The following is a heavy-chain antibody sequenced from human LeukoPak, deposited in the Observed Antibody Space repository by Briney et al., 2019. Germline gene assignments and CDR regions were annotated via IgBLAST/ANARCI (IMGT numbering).Heavy chain of an antibody. CDR2: ISYDGSNK. CDR1: GFTFSSYA. Sequence: PGGSLRLSCAASGFTFSSYAMHWVRQAPGKGLEWVAVISYDGSNKYYADSVKGRFTISRGNSKNTLYLQMNSLRAEDTAVYYCARGPGLNWFDPWGQGTLVTVSS. V-gene: IGHV3-30-3*01. CDR3: ARGPGLNWFDP. J-gene: IGHJ5*02.